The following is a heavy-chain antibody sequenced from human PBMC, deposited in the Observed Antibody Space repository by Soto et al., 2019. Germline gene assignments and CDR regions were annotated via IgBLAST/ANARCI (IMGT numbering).Heavy chain of an antibody. J-gene: IGHJ4*02. V-gene: IGHV3-23*01. D-gene: IGHD3-3*01. CDR2: ISGSGGST. CDR3: AKARAQYYDFWSGYPVDY. Sequence: GGSLRLSCVASGFTFSSYAMSWVRQAPGKGLEWVSAISGSGGSTYYADSVKGRFTISRGNSKNTLYLQMNSLRAEDTAVYYCAKARAQYYDFWSGYPVDYWGQGTLVTVSS. CDR1: GFTFSSYA.